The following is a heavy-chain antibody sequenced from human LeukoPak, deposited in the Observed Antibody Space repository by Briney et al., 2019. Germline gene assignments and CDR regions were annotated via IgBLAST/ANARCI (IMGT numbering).Heavy chain of an antibody. V-gene: IGHV3-30*03. Sequence: GGSLRLSCAASGFTFSSYSMNWVRQAPGKGLEWVAVISYDGSNKYYADSVKGRFTISRDNSKNTLYLQMNSLRAEDTAVYYCARDRNDYYDFWSGSGYYYYGMDVWGQGTTVTVSS. J-gene: IGHJ6*02. CDR2: ISYDGSNK. CDR3: ARDRNDYYDFWSGSGYYYYGMDV. D-gene: IGHD3-3*01. CDR1: GFTFSSYS.